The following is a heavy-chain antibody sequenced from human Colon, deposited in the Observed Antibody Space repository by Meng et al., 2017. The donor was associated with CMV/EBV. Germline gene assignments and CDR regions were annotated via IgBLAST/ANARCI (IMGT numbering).Heavy chain of an antibody. D-gene: IGHD1-7*01. CDR3: ARGREWNYGGEAQFYYSYGVDV. CDR2: IIPMFGMA. CDR1: GGTFSRYA. Sequence: SVKVSCKASGGTFSRYAVSWVRQAPGQGLEWMGGIIPMFGMANHAQKFQGRVTITADRSTGTAHMQLSSLGSEDTAVHYCARGREWNYGGEAQFYYSYGVDVWGQGTTVTVSS. J-gene: IGHJ6*02. V-gene: IGHV1-69*10.